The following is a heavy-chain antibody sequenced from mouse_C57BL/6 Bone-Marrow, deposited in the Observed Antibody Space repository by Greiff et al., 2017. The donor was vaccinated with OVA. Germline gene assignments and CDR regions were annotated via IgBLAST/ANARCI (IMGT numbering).Heavy chain of an antibody. CDR1: GYTFTSYW. V-gene: IGHV1-53*01. CDR2: INPSNGGT. J-gene: IGHJ1*03. CDR3: ARSNYGSSYWYFDV. Sequence: QVQLQQPGTELVKPGASVKLSCKASGYTFTSYWMHWVKQRPGQGLEWIGNINPSNGGTNCNEKFKSKATLTVDKSSSTAYMQLSSLTSEDSAVYYCARSNYGSSYWYFDVWGTGTTVTVSS. D-gene: IGHD1-1*01.